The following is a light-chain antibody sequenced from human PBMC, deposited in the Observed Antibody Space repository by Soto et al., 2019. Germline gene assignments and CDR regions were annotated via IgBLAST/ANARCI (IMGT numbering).Light chain of an antibody. Sequence: QSVLTQSPSASGTPGQKVTISCSGGRFNIGNNKVNWYQQLPGTAPKLLIYSDDQRPSGVPDRFSGSESGTSASLAISGLQSGDEADYSCAAWDDSLNGPAFGGGTKVTVL. V-gene: IGLV1-44*01. CDR1: RFNIGNNK. J-gene: IGLJ2*01. CDR3: AAWDDSLNGPA. CDR2: SDD.